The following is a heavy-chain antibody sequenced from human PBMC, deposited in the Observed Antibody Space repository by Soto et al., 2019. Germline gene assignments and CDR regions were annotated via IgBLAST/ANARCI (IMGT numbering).Heavy chain of an antibody. Sequence: SETLSLTCAVSGFSISSGNYWWWIRKHPGKGLEWIGSVYHGGNTYYNPSLKSRVSISIDLSKNQFSLKLTSVTAADTAAYYCARARWYEAFNVSGQGTVVTVSS. J-gene: IGHJ3*01. D-gene: IGHD2-15*01. CDR3: ARARWYEAFNV. CDR1: GFSISSGNY. CDR2: VYHGGNT. V-gene: IGHV4-38-2*01.